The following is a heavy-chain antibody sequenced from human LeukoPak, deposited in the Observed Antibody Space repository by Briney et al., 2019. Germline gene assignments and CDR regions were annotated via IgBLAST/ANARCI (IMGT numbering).Heavy chain of an antibody. D-gene: IGHD2-8*01. CDR3: ARKLMSSRRFEY. CDR1: GFAFNVFG. J-gene: IGHJ4*02. Sequence: GFLRLSCEGSGFAFNVFGMHWIRQAPGKGLEWVAFIKSDGVFTNYAEAVKGRFTISRDNSDNTVFLQMESVRPDDTAVYYCARKLMSSRRFEYWGQGTLVTVSS. CDR2: IKSDGVFT. V-gene: IGHV3-30*02.